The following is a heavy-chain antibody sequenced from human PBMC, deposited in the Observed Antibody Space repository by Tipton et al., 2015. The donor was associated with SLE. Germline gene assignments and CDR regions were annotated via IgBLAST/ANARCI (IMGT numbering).Heavy chain of an antibody. CDR2: INHNGST. CDR1: GYSLSSGCH. Sequence: TLSLTCAVSGYSLSSGCHWGWLRRPPGKGLAWVGEINHNGSTNYNPALKSRVTISVDTSKNQFSLKLSSVPAADTAVYYCAREPYYYDSSGYYVSGFDPWGQGTLATVSS. CDR3: AREPYYYDSSGYYVSGFDP. D-gene: IGHD3-22*01. J-gene: IGHJ5*02. V-gene: IGHV4-38-2*01.